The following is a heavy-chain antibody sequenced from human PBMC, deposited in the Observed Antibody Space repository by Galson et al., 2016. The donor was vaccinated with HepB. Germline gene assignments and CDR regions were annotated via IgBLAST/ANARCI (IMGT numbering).Heavy chain of an antibody. CDR3: ARELANYYNGMDV. CDR2: IIPIFGTA. CDR1: GGTFSSYA. V-gene: IGHV1-69*13. J-gene: IGHJ6*02. D-gene: IGHD5-12*01. Sequence: SVKVSCKASGGTFSSYAISWVRQAPGQGLEWMGGIIPIFGTANYAQKFQDRVTITADESSSTAYMELSSLRSEDTAVYYCARELANYYNGMDVWGQGTTVTVSS.